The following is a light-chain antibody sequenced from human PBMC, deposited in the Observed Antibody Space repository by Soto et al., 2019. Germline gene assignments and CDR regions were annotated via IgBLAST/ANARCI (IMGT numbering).Light chain of an antibody. J-gene: IGKJ3*01. CDR1: QTIGGY. Sequence: VLTQSPATLSLSPGDTAIISCRASQTIGGYLAWYQHKPGQPPKLLIYDVSKRANNVSPRFYGSGSGTDFTLTIVSLEHEESEFYYCQQCRNWHPECTFGPGTKVDL. CDR3: QQCRNWHPECT. V-gene: IGKV3-11*01. CDR2: DVS.